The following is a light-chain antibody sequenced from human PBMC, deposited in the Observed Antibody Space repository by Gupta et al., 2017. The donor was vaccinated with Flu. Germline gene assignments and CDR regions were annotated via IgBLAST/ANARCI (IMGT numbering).Light chain of an antibody. J-gene: IGLJ2*01. CDR2: VYD. CDR1: NVGVRM. V-gene: IGLV3-21*01. Sequence: TATITCGGDNVGVRMSHWYQHSTGQAPALVIVVYDDRPSGMPERFSGSNSGNTATLTSSRAEAGDEADEEGQLCDNPSDHPDVVFGGGTKLTVL. CDR3: QLCDNPSDHPDVV.